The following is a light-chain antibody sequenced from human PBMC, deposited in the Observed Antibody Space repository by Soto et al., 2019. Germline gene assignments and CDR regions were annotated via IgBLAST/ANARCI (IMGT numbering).Light chain of an antibody. CDR1: QSVSSN. J-gene: IGKJ4*01. CDR3: QQHNNWPLT. Sequence: EIVMTQSPSTLSVSAGERATLSCRASQSVSSNLAWYQQKPGQAPRLLVYGASTRATGIPARFSGSGSGTQFTLTITSLQSEDFAVYYCQQHNNWPLTFGGGTKVDI. CDR2: GAS. V-gene: IGKV3-15*01.